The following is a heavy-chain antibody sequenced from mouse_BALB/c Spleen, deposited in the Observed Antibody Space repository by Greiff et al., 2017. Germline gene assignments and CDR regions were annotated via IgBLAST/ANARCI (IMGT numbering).Heavy chain of an antibody. CDR1: GFNIKDYY. CDR3: ARRWDYGSSYWYFDV. J-gene: IGHJ1*01. D-gene: IGHD1-1*01. CDR2: IDPENGNT. Sequence: EVMLVESGAELVRPGALVKLSCKASGFNIKDYYMHWVKQRPEQGLEWIGWIDPENGNTIYDPKFQGKASITADTSSNTAYLQLSSLTSEDTAVYYCARRWDYGSSYWYFDVWGAGTTVTVSS. V-gene: IGHV14-1*02.